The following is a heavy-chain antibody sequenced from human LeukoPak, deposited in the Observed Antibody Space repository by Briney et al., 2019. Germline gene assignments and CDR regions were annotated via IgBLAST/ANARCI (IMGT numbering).Heavy chain of an antibody. CDR3: ARGYCSGGSCYSGALPGGY. D-gene: IGHD2-15*01. CDR1: GFTFSSYW. J-gene: IGHJ4*02. Sequence: GSLLLSCAASGFTFSSYWMHWVRQAPGKGLVWVSRINSDGSSTSYADSVKGRFTISRDNAKNTLYLQMNSLRAEDTAVYYCARGYCSGGSCYSGALPGGYWGQGTLVTVSS. CDR2: INSDGSST. V-gene: IGHV3-74*01.